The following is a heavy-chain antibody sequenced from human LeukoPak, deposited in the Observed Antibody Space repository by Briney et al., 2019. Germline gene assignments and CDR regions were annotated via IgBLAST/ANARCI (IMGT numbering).Heavy chain of an antibody. CDR2: ISYDGSNK. CDR3: ARVGTVVHFDY. D-gene: IGHD4-23*01. Sequence: GGSLRLSCAASGVTFSTYAMHWVRQAPGKGLELVAVISYDGSNKYYADSVKGRFTISRDNSKNTLYLQMNSLRAEDTAVYYCARVGTVVHFDYWGQGTLVTVSS. J-gene: IGHJ4*02. V-gene: IGHV3-30-3*01. CDR1: GVTFSTYA.